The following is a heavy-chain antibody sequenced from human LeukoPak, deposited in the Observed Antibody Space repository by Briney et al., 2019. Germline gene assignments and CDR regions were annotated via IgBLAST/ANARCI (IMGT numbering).Heavy chain of an antibody. CDR3: ASMVRGVILPFDY. CDR1: GYTLTELS. D-gene: IGHD3-10*01. V-gene: IGHV1-24*01. CDR2: FDPEDGET. Sequence: GASVKVSCKVSGYTLTELSMHWVRQAPGKGLEWMGGFDPEDGETIYAQKFQGKVTMTEDTSTDTAYMELSSLRSEDTAVYYCASMVRGVILPFDYWGQGTLVTVSS. J-gene: IGHJ4*02.